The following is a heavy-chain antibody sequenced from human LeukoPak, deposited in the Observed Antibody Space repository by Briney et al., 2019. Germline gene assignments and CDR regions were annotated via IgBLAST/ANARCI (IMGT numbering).Heavy chain of an antibody. D-gene: IGHD3-3*01. Sequence: ASVKVSCKASGYTFTGYYMHWVRQAPGQGLEWMGWISAYNGNTNYAQKLQGRVTMTTDTSTSTAYMELRSLRSDDTAVYYCARAWYYDFWSGSNWFDPWGQGTLVTVSS. CDR2: ISAYNGNT. J-gene: IGHJ5*02. V-gene: IGHV1-18*04. CDR3: ARAWYYDFWSGSNWFDP. CDR1: GYTFTGYY.